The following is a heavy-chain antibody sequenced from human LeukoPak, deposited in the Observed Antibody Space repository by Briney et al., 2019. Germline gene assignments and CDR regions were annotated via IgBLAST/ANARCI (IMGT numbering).Heavy chain of an antibody. CDR3: ASVNRGWFGVGEY. Sequence: SETLSLTCTVSGDSISSTTYFWDWIRQPPGKGLEWIGNIYNSASTYYNPSLKSRVTISVDTSKNQFSLKVTSVTAADTAVYYCASVNRGWFGVGEYWGQGTLVTVSS. CDR1: GDSISSTTYF. CDR2: IYNSAST. J-gene: IGHJ4*02. D-gene: IGHD3-10*01. V-gene: IGHV4-39*01.